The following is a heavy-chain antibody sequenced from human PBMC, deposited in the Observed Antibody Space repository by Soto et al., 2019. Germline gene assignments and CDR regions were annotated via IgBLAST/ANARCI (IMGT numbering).Heavy chain of an antibody. Sequence: GGSLRLSCAASGFTFDDYATHWVRQVPGKGLEWVSGISWNSGNIGYAESVQGRFTISRDNAKNSLYLQMNSLRAEDTALYFCVKDLSAVAGTRNAFDIWGQGTKVTVSS. CDR2: ISWNSGNI. CDR1: GFTFDDYA. V-gene: IGHV3-9*01. D-gene: IGHD6-19*01. CDR3: VKDLSAVAGTRNAFDI. J-gene: IGHJ3*02.